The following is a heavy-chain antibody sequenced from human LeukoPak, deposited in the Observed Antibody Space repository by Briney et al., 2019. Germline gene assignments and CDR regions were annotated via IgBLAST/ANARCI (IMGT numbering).Heavy chain of an antibody. J-gene: IGHJ4*02. CDR3: ARGGDRDY. V-gene: IGHV3-13*04. CDR2: IGVAGDT. Sequence: GGSLRLSCAASGFTISTYDMHWVRQVAGKRLEWVSAIGVAGDTYYLDSVKGRFTISRENAKNSLYLQMNSLRAGDTAVYYCARGGDRDYWGQGTLVTVSS. CDR1: GFTISTYD.